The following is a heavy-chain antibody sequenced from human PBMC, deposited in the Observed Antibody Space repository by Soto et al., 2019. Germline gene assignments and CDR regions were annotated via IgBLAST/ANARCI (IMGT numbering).Heavy chain of an antibody. V-gene: IGHV1-69*18. CDR3: ARDRADRGFDY. J-gene: IGHJ4*02. CDR1: GDRFTSYG. CDR2: VLPVLGTT. D-gene: IGHD3-10*01. Sequence: QGQLEQSGAEVKKPGSSVTVSCKASGDRFTSYGISWVRQAPGQGLEWVGTVLPVLGTTNYAQKLRGRVIITADESTSTVYMELGSLRSDDTAIYYCARDRADRGFDYWGQGTLVTVSS.